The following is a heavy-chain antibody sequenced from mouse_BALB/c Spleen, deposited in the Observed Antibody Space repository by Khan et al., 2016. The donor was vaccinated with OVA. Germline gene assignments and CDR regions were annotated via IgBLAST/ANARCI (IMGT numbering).Heavy chain of an antibody. D-gene: IGHD2-4*01. J-gene: IGHJ4*01. Sequence: QVRLQQSGPELVKPGTLVKISCRASDYTFTAYDINWVKQRPGQGLEWIGWIYPGDDTTKYNENFKGKATLTADKSSNTAYMQLSSLTSEESAVYFCAREGLRGVAMDYWGQGTSVSVSS. CDR2: IYPGDDTT. CDR1: DYTFTAYD. V-gene: IGHV1S56*01. CDR3: AREGLRGVAMDY.